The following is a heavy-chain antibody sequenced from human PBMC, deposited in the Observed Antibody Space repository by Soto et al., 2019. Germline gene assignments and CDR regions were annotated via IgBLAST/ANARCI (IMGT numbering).Heavy chain of an antibody. Sequence: ASVKVSCKASGYTFTSYGISWVRQAPGQGLEWMGWISAYNGNTNYAQKLQGRVTMTTDTSTSTAYMELRSLRSDDTAVYYCARDVIRVEHTGDLLVDTWGQGTLVTVSS. CDR3: ARDVIRVEHTGDLLVDT. CDR1: GYTFTSYG. CDR2: ISAYNGNT. V-gene: IGHV1-18*01. D-gene: IGHD3-16*02. J-gene: IGHJ5*02.